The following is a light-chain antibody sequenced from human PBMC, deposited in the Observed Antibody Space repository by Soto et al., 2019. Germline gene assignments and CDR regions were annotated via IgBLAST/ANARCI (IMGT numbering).Light chain of an antibody. J-gene: IGLJ3*02. V-gene: IGLV2-14*03. Sequence: QSALTQPASVSGSPGQSITISCTGTSNDIGVYNFVSWYQQHPGRAPKLMIYDVINRPAGVSDRFSGSKSGNTASLTISGLQAEDEADYSCSSYPTSTTRVFGGGTKLTVL. CDR3: SSYPTSTTRV. CDR1: SNDIGVYNF. CDR2: DVI.